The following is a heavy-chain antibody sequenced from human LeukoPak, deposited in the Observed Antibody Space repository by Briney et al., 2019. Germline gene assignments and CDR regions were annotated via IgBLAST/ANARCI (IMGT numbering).Heavy chain of an antibody. CDR1: GFTFSTYT. D-gene: IGHD3-22*01. CDR3: ARDPRGPTAYDHSGRDTFED. Sequence: GGSLRLSCAASGFTFSTYTLHWVRQAPGKGLEWVAVVLYDGETKYYADSVEGRFTIPRDNSGNTLSLQMNSLRPDDTAVYYCARDPRGPTAYDHSGRDTFEDWGQGTRVTVSS. V-gene: IGHV3-30*04. CDR2: VLYDGETK. J-gene: IGHJ4*02.